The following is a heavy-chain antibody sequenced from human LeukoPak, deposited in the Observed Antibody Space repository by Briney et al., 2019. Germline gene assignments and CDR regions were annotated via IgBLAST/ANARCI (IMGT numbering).Heavy chain of an antibody. CDR1: GFTFSSYA. V-gene: IGHV3-23*01. J-gene: IGHJ4*02. Sequence: GGSLRLSCAASGFTFSSYAMSWVRQAPGKGLEWVSAISGSGGSTYYADSVKGRFTISRDNSKNTLYLQMNSLRAKDTAVYYCARAGDDFWSGYYLDYWGQGTLVTVSS. CDR3: ARAGDDFWSGYYLDY. CDR2: ISGSGGST. D-gene: IGHD3-3*01.